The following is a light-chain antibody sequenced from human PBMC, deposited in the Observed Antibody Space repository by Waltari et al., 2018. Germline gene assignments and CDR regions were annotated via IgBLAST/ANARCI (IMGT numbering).Light chain of an antibody. CDR1: SSDVGTYKY. CDR3: SSYTSTSTDV. J-gene: IGLJ1*01. V-gene: IGLV2-14*01. Sequence: QSALTQPASVSGSPGQSITISCTGTSSDVGTYKYVSWYQQHPGKAPKLMIYEVSSRPSGVSKRFSGSKSGNPASLTISGLQAEDEADYYCSSYTSTSTDVFGTGTKVSVL. CDR2: EVS.